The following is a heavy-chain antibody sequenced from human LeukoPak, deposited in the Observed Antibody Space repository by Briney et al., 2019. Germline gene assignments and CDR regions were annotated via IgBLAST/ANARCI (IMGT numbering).Heavy chain of an antibody. Sequence: GGSLRLSCAASGFAFSTYAMSWVRQAPGKGLEWVSSISHSGIITYYADSVKGRFTISRDNSKNTLYLQMNSLRAEDTAVYYCAKDQYSGILGVFDVWGQGTMVTVSS. CDR3: AKDQYSGILGVFDV. V-gene: IGHV3-23*01. CDR1: GFAFSTYA. CDR2: ISHSGIIT. D-gene: IGHD5-12*01. J-gene: IGHJ3*01.